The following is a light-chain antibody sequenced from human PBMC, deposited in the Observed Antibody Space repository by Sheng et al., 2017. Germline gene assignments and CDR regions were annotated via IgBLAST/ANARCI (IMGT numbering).Light chain of an antibody. CDR3: CSYAGGSTFV. Sequence: QSALTQPASVSGSPGQSITISCTGTNSDIGRYNYVSWYQQHPGEAPKLVIYDVIDRPSGVSDRFSGSKSGNTASLTISGLQPEDEADYYCCSYAGGSTFVFGTGTKVTVL. V-gene: IGLV2-14*03. CDR2: DVI. CDR1: NSDIGRYNY. J-gene: IGLJ1*01.